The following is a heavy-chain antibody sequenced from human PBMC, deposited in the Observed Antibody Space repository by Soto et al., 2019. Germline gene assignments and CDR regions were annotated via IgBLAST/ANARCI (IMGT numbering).Heavy chain of an antibody. D-gene: IGHD2-21*02. CDR3: ARGGHVVVVTAALDY. Sequence: QVQLMQSGAEVKKPGASVKVSCKASGDTFTDYYIHWVRQAPGQGLEWMGTVNPSGGHTTYAQHCLGRVTMTRDTSNSTLYMGLTSLTSDDTAIYYCARGGHVVVVTAALDYWGQGTLVTVSS. CDR1: GDTFTDYY. J-gene: IGHJ4*02. CDR2: VNPSGGHT. V-gene: IGHV1-46*01.